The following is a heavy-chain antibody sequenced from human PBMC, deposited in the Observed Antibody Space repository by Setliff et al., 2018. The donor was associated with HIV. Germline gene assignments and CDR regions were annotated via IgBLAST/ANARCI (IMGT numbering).Heavy chain of an antibody. Sequence: PSETLSLTCTVSGGSISSSSYYWSWIRQPPGKGLEWIGYINFGSTTYNPSLKSRVTISLDTSKNQFSLKLSSVTAADTAVYYCARSISSGWYYGYFDYWGQGTLVTVSS. V-gene: IGHV4-61*01. CDR2: INFGST. J-gene: IGHJ4*02. CDR3: ARSISSGWYYGYFDY. D-gene: IGHD6-19*01. CDR1: GGSISSSSYY.